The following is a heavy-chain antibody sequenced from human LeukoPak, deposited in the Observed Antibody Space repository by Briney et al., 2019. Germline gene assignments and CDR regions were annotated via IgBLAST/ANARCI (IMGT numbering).Heavy chain of an antibody. CDR2: MNPNSGNT. J-gene: IGHJ4*02. CDR3: ARGAELQLVLFN. Sequence: ASVKVSCKASGYTFTSYDINWVRQATGQGLEWMGWMNPNSGNTGYAQKFQGRVTMTRNTSISTTYMELSSLRSEDTAVYYCARGAELQLVLFNWGQGTLVTVSS. V-gene: IGHV1-8*01. D-gene: IGHD6-13*01. CDR1: GYTFTSYD.